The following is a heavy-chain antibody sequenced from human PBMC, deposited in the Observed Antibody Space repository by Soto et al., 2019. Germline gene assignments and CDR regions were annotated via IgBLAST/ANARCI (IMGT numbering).Heavy chain of an antibody. J-gene: IGHJ4*02. Sequence: SETLSLTCTVSGGSISSSSYYWGWIRQPPGKGLEWIGSIYYSGSTYYNPSLKSRVTISVDTSKNQFSLKLSSVTAADTAVYYCARQAISSIAARHFDYWGQGTLVTVSS. CDR2: IYYSGST. CDR1: GGSISSSSYY. D-gene: IGHD6-6*01. V-gene: IGHV4-39*01. CDR3: ARQAISSIAARHFDY.